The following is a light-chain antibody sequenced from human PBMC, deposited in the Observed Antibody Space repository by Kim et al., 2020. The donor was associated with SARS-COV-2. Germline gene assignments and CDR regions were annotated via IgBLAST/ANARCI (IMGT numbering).Light chain of an antibody. CDR1: TLGDRN. CDR3: QAWESSTAV. Sequence: SVSPGQTATITCSGETLGDRNVCWYQQKPGQSPVVVIHQNNRRPSGIPERFSGSNSGNTVTLTISGTQSLDEADYFCQAWESSTAVFGGGTQLTVL. V-gene: IGLV3-1*01. J-gene: IGLJ3*02. CDR2: QNN.